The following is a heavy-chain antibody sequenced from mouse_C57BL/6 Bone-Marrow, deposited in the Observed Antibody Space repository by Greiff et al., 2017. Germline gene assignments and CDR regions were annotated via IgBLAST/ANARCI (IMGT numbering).Heavy chain of an antibody. Sequence: VQLQQSGGGLVKPGGSLKLSCAASGFTFSDYGMHWVRQAPEKGLEWVAYISSGSSTIYYADTVKGRFTISRDNAKNTLFLQMTSLRSEDTAMYYCARTSGSYGSSWFAYWGQGTLVTVSA. J-gene: IGHJ3*01. CDR1: GFTFSDYG. V-gene: IGHV5-17*01. CDR2: ISSGSSTI. D-gene: IGHD1-1*01. CDR3: ARTSGSYGSSWFAY.